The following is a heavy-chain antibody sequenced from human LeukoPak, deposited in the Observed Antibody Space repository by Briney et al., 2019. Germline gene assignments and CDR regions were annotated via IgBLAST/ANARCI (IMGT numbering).Heavy chain of an antibody. V-gene: IGHV4-4*02. Sequence: SETLSLTCAVSGDSISSSNWWSWVRQPPEKGLEWIGEIYHSGNTNYNPPLKSRVTISLDKSKNQFSLKLNSVTAADTAVYYCARVGALGGHDFWGQGSLVTVSS. D-gene: IGHD1-26*01. CDR2: IYHSGNT. CDR1: GDSISSSNW. J-gene: IGHJ4*02. CDR3: ARVGALGGHDF.